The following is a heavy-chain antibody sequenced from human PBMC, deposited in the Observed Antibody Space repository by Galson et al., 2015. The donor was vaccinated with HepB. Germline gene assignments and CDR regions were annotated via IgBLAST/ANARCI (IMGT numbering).Heavy chain of an antibody. CDR1: GGTFSSYA. V-gene: IGHV1-69*10. D-gene: IGHD2-2*01. Sequence: SVKVSCKASGGTFSSYAISWVRQAPGQGLEWMGGIIPILGIANYAQKFQGRVTITAEKSTSPAYMELGSLRSEDTAGYYCARDRPQKIGYCSSTSCYAGSYYYYMDVWGKGTTVTVSS. CDR3: ARDRPQKIGYCSSTSCYAGSYYYYMDV. CDR2: IIPILGIA. J-gene: IGHJ6*03.